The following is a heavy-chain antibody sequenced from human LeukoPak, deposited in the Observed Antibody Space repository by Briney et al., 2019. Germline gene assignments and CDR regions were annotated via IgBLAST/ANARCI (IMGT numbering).Heavy chain of an antibody. CDR1: GFTFSSYW. D-gene: IGHD3-10*02. J-gene: IGHJ3*02. CDR2: VNSDGNIT. Sequence: GGSLRLSCAASGFTFSSYWIHWGRQAPGKGLVWLSRVNSDGNITTYADSVRGRFTISRDNAKNTLYLQMNSLRAEDTAVYYCARRGLVPAFDIWGQGTTVIVTS. V-gene: IGHV3-74*01. CDR3: ARRGLVPAFDI.